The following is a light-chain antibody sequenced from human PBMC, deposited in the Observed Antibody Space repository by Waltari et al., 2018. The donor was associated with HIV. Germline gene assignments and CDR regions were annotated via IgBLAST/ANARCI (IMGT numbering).Light chain of an antibody. V-gene: IGLV6-57*01. CDR3: QSYDGTTVV. CDR2: EDS. CDR1: SGGIGSTY. J-gene: IGLJ2*01. Sequence: NFILTQSHSVSESPGTTVTISCTRSSGGIGSTYIQWYQQRPGRSPATVIYEDSQRPSGVPNRFSGSVDSSSNSASLTISGLKTEDEADYFCQSYDGTTVVFGGGTRLTVL.